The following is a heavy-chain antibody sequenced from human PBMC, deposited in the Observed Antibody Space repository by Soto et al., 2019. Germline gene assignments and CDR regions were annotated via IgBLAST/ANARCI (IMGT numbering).Heavy chain of an antibody. Sequence: PGGSLRLSCAASGFTFSNAWMNWVRQAPGKGLEWVGRIKSKTDGGTTDYAAPVKGRFTISRDDSKNTLYLQMNSLKTEDTAVYYCTTAHSTTAHYYYYGMDVWGQGTTVTVSS. CDR1: GFTFSNAW. J-gene: IGHJ6*02. D-gene: IGHD1-1*01. CDR3: TTAHSTTAHYYYYGMDV. CDR2: IKSKTDGGTT. V-gene: IGHV3-15*07.